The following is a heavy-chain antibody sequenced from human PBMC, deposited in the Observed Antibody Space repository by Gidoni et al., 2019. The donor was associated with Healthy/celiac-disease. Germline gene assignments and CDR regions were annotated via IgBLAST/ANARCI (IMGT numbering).Heavy chain of an antibody. CDR2: IGTAGDT. D-gene: IGHD3-22*01. V-gene: IGHV3-13*01. Sequence: EVQLVESGGGLVQPGGSLRLSCAASGFTFSSYDMHWVRQATGKGLEWVSAIGTAGDTYYPGSVKGRFTISRENAKNSLYLQMNSLRAGDTAVYYCARDSPNYYDSSGLDLWGRGTLVTVSS. CDR1: GFTFSSYD. J-gene: IGHJ2*01. CDR3: ARDSPNYYDSSGLDL.